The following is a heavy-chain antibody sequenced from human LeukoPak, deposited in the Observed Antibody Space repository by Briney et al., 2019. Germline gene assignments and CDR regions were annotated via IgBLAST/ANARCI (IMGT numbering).Heavy chain of an antibody. V-gene: IGHV3-30-3*01. CDR1: GFTFTSYA. J-gene: IGHJ4*02. D-gene: IGHD6-19*01. Sequence: GGSLRLSCAASGFTFTSYAMHWVRQAPGKGLEWVAVISYDGNNKYYADSVKGRFTIPRDNSKNTLNLQMNSLRAEDTAVYYCAKDVRTIIAVAGTFDDWGQGTLVTVSS. CDR3: AKDVRTIIAVAGTFDD. CDR2: ISYDGNNK.